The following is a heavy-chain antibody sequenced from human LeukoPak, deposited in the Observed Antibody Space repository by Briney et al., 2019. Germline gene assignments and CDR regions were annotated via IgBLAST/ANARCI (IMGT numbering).Heavy chain of an antibody. CDR2: IYYSGST. CDR1: GGSISSYY. CDR3: ARTSYGDYGATNWFDP. V-gene: IGHV4-59*01. D-gene: IGHD4-17*01. J-gene: IGHJ5*02. Sequence: TSETLSLTCTVSGGSISSYYWSWIRQPPGKGLEWIGYIYYSGSTNYNPSLKSRVTISVDTSKNQFSLKLSSVTDADTSVYYCARTSYGDYGATNWFDPWGQGTLVTVSS.